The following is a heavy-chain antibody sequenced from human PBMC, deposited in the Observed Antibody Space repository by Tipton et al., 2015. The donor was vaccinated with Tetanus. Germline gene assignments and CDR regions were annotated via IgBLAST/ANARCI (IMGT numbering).Heavy chain of an antibody. J-gene: IGHJ3*02. CDR3: AREVGYCSGGSCYSDAFDI. CDR1: GGSFSGYY. D-gene: IGHD2-15*01. V-gene: IGHV4-34*01. CDR2: INHSGST. Sequence: TLSLTCAVYGGSFSGYYWSWIRQPPGKGLEWIGEINHSGSTNYNPSLKSRVTISVDTSKNQFSLKLSSVTAADTAVYYCAREVGYCSGGSCYSDAFDIWGQGTMVTVSS.